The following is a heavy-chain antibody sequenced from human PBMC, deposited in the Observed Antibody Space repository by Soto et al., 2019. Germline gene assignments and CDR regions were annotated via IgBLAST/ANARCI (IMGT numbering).Heavy chain of an antibody. CDR1: GFTFSSYA. J-gene: IGHJ4*02. V-gene: IGHV3-23*01. CDR2: ISGSGGST. CDR3: AKDPNDSSGYYYGWQVDY. D-gene: IGHD3-22*01. Sequence: GGSLRLSCAASGFTFSSYAMSWVRQAPGKGLEWVSAISGSGGSTYYADSVKGRFTISRDNSTNTLYLQMNSLRAEDTAVYYWAKDPNDSSGYYYGWQVDYWGPGTLVTVSS.